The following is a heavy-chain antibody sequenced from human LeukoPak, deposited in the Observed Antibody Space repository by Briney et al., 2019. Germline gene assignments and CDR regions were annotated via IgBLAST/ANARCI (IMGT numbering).Heavy chain of an antibody. Sequence: PSETLSLTCAVSGGSISSSNWWSWVRQPPGKGREWIGEIYHSGSTNYNPSLKSRVTISVDTSKNHFSLKLSSVTAADTAVYYCARDFRGGYDFWSGYYTPYYFDYWGQGTLVTVSP. CDR3: ARDFRGGYDFWSGYYTPYYFDY. D-gene: IGHD3-3*01. J-gene: IGHJ4*02. CDR2: IYHSGST. CDR1: GGSISSSNW. V-gene: IGHV4-4*02.